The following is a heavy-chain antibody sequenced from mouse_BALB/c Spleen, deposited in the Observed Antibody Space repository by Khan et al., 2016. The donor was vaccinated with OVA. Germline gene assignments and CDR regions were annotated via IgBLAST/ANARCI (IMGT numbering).Heavy chain of an antibody. Sequence: QVQLQQSGPGLVQPSQSLSITCTVSGFSLNNYSVHWVRPSPGKGLEWLGVIWSAGSTDYNAAFISRMTISKDNSRNQIFFRMNSLQPNDTAIYYCARRGYDYGRGALFAYWGQGTLVTVSA. V-gene: IGHV2-2*02. J-gene: IGHJ3*01. CDR1: GFSLNNYS. D-gene: IGHD2-4*01. CDR2: IWSAGST. CDR3: ARRGYDYGRGALFAY.